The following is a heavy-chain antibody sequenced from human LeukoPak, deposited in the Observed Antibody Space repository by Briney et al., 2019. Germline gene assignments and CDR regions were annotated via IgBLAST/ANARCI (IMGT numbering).Heavy chain of an antibody. CDR2: ISGSGMSA. D-gene: IGHD6-13*01. Sequence: GGSLRLSCAASGFTFSSFAMYWVRPAPGKGVEWVSAISGSGMSAYYADSVKGRFALSRDNSKNTMYLQMNSLRAEDTAIYFCAKDHSGIIAVPGKGENRIDSWGQGTLVTVSS. V-gene: IGHV3-23*01. J-gene: IGHJ5*01. CDR3: AKDHSGIIAVPGKGENRIDS. CDR1: GFTFSSFA.